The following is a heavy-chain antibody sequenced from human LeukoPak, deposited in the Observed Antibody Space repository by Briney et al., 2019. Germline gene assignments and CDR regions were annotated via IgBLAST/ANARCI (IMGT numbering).Heavy chain of an antibody. CDR2: INPSGGST. CDR1: GYTFTSYY. Sequence: GASGKVSCKASGYTFTSYYMHWVGRAPGQGLEWMGIINPSGGSTSYAQNFQGRVTMTSDPSTSTVYMELSSLTSEDTAVYYCARGLVYYWGQGTLVTVSS. CDR3: ARGLVYY. V-gene: IGHV1-46*01. J-gene: IGHJ4*02. D-gene: IGHD3-16*01.